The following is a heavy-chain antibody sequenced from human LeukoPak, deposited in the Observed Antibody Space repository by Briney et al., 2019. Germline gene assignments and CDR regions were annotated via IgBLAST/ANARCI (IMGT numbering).Heavy chain of an antibody. CDR3: ARPYYYGSGSYIYFDY. V-gene: IGHV4-39*01. D-gene: IGHD3-10*01. Sequence: SETLSLTCTVSGGSISSSSYYWGWIRQPPGKGLEWIGSIYYSGSTYYNPSLKSRVTISVDTSKNQFSLKLSSVTAADTAVYYCARPYYYGSGSYIYFDYWGQGTLVTVSS. CDR2: IYYSGST. CDR1: GGSISSSSYY. J-gene: IGHJ4*02.